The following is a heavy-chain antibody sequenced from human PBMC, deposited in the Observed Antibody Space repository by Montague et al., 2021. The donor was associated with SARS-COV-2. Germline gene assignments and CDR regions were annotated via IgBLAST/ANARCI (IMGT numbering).Heavy chain of an antibody. Sequence: SETLSLTCAVYGGSFSSYYYAWVRQSPTKGLEWIGEIHHSGKPSYKPSLRRRIAISIDTATNQISLNLRSVTAADAAVYYFARGERRKVRWGPGRGSEIDTYFALDVWGQGTTVIISS. CDR3: ARGERRKVRWGPGRGSEIDTYFALDV. V-gene: IGHV4-34*01. D-gene: IGHD2-15*01. CDR2: IHHSGKP. CDR1: GGSFSSYY. J-gene: IGHJ6*01.